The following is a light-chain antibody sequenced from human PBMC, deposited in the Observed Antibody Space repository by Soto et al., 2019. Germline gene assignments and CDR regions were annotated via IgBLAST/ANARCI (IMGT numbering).Light chain of an antibody. CDR2: EVT. Sequence: QSVLTQPPSACGSPAEAVTISCTGTSSDVGRYNFVSWYQQHPGKAPKLMIFEVTKRPSGVPDRFSGSKSGNTASLTVSGLQAEDEADYYCSSLAADCHNHYVFGTGTKVTVL. J-gene: IGLJ1*01. CDR1: SSDVGRYNF. CDR3: SSLAADCHNHYV. V-gene: IGLV2-8*01.